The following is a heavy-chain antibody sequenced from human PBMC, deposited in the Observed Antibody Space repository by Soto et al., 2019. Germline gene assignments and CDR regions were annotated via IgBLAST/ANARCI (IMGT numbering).Heavy chain of an antibody. CDR2: ISSSSSTI. CDR3: ARAKESNHILRMDAFDN. D-gene: IGHD3-9*01. Sequence: EVQLVESGGGLVQPGGSLRLSCAASGFTFSSYSMNWVRQAPGKGLEWVSYISSSSSTIYYADSVKGRFTISRDNAKNPLYLQMNSLRDEDTAGYYCARAKESNHILRMDAFDNWGQGTMVTVSS. V-gene: IGHV3-48*02. J-gene: IGHJ3*02. CDR1: GFTFSSYS.